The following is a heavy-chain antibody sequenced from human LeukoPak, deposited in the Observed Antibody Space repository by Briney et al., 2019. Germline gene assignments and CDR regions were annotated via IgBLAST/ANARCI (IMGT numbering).Heavy chain of an antibody. J-gene: IGHJ3*02. CDR2: ISGSGGTV. D-gene: IGHD1-14*01. Sequence: GGSLRLSCAASEFTFSDYYMSWVSQAPGKGLEWISYISGSGGTVSYTDSVKGRFTISRDNAKDSLFLHMNSLRAEDTGVYYCTRDRGIALDMWGQGTMVAVSS. CDR3: TRDRGIALDM. CDR1: EFTFSDYY. V-gene: IGHV3-11*01.